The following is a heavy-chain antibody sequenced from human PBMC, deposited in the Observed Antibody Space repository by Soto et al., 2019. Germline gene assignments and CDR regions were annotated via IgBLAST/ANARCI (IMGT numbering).Heavy chain of an antibody. D-gene: IGHD3-22*01. Sequence: QVQLVQSGAEVKKPGSSVKVSCKASGGTFSSYAISWVRQAPGQGLEWMGGIIPIFGTANYAQKFQGRVTITADKSTSTAYMELSSLRSEDTAVYYXXXXXXXXVVVWSSDGGGMDVWGQGTTVTVSS. CDR1: GGTFSSYA. CDR2: IIPIFGTA. CDR3: XXXXXXXVVVWSSDGGGMDV. V-gene: IGHV1-69*06. J-gene: IGHJ6*02.